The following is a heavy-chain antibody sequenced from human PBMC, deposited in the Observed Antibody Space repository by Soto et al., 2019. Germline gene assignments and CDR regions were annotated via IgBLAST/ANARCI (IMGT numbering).Heavy chain of an antibody. CDR3: ASCAYDSSYYFDY. V-gene: IGHV3-7*03. D-gene: IGHD3-22*01. CDR2: IKQDGSEK. J-gene: IGHJ4*02. Sequence: GGSLRLSCAASGFTFSSYWMSWVRQAPGKGLEWVANIKQDGSEKYYVDSVKGRFTISRDNAKNSLYLQMNSLRAEDTAVYYCASCAYDSSYYFDYWGQGTLVTVSS. CDR1: GFTFSSYW.